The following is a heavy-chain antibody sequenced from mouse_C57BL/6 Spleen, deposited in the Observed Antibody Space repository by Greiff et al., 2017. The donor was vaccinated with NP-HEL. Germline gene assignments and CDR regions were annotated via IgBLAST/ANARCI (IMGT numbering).Heavy chain of an antibody. Sequence: VQLQQSGAELVKPGASVKISCKASGYAFSSYWMNWVKQRPGKGLEWIGQIYPRDGDTNYNGKFKGKATLTADKSSSTAYMQLSSLTSEDSAVYFCARLALDYYGSSPYDYWGQGTTLTVSS. CDR3: ARLALDYYGSSPYDY. CDR2: IYPRDGDT. CDR1: GYAFSSYW. J-gene: IGHJ2*01. D-gene: IGHD1-1*01. V-gene: IGHV1-80*01.